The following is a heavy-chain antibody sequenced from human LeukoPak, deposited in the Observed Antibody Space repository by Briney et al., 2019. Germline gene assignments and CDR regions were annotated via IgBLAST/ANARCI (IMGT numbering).Heavy chain of an antibody. D-gene: IGHD3-9*01. CDR3: ARDLIPHYDILTGYDY. Sequence: GASVKVSCKASGYTFTGYYMHWVRQAPGQGLEWMGWINPNSGGTNYAQKFQGRVTMTRDTSTSTAYMELRSLRSDDTAVYYYARDLIPHYDILTGYDYWGQGTLVTVSS. CDR1: GYTFTGYY. CDR2: INPNSGGT. J-gene: IGHJ4*02. V-gene: IGHV1-2*02.